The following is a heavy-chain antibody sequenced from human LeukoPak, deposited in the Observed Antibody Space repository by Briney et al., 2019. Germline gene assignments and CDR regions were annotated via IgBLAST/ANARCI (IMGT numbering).Heavy chain of an antibody. CDR3: ARDVARSGGY. J-gene: IGHJ4*02. V-gene: IGHV3-21*01. CDR1: GFTFSSYS. Sequence: GGSLRLSCAASGFTFSSYSMNWVCQAPGKGLEWVSSISSSSSYIYYADSVKGRFTISRDNAKNSLYLQMNSLRVEDTAVYYCARDVARSGGYWGQGTLVTVSS. D-gene: IGHD3-10*01. CDR2: ISSSSSYI.